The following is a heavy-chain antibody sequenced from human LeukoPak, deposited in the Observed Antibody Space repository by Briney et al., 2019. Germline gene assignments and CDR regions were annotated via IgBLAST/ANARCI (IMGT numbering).Heavy chain of an antibody. J-gene: IGHJ6*02. V-gene: IGHV4-61*05. CDR2: IYYTGST. CDR1: GGSISSSSYY. Sequence: PSETLSLTCTVSGGSISSSSYYWGWIRQPPGKGLEWIGNIYYTGSTNYNPFLKSRVTISVDTSKNQFSLRLSSVSAADTAMYYCARGPHPVGVWGQGTTVTVSS. CDR3: ARGPHPVGV.